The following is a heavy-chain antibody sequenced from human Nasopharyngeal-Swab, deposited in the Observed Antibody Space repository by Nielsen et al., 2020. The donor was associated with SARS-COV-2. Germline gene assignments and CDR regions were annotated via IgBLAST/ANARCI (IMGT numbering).Heavy chain of an antibody. CDR1: GYTFTSYY. Sequence: ASVKVSCKASGYTFTSYYMHWVRQAPGQGLEWMGIINPSGGSTSYAQKFQGRVTMTRDTSTSTVYMELSSLRSEDTAVYYCARTPYYDILTGYYRGAGDYYYYYGMDVWGQGTTFTVSS. CDR3: ARTPYYDILTGYYRGAGDYYYYYGMDV. J-gene: IGHJ6*02. V-gene: IGHV1-46*01. CDR2: INPSGGST. D-gene: IGHD3-9*01.